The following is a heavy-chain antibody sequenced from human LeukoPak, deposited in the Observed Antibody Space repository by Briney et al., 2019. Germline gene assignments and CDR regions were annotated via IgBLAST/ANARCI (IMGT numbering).Heavy chain of an antibody. J-gene: IGHJ3*02. CDR2: IRFDGNKK. V-gene: IGHV3-30*02. Sequence: GGSLRLSCVASGFTFSDYGMVWVRQAPGKGLEWMALIRFDGNKKYYADSVKDRFTISRDNSKNTLYLQMNSLRAEDTAVYYCARGAPDAFDIWGQGTMVTVSS. CDR1: GFTFSDYG. CDR3: ARGAPDAFDI. D-gene: IGHD1-26*01.